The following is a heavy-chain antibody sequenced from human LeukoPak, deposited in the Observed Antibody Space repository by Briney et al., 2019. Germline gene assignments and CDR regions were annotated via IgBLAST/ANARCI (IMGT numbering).Heavy chain of an antibody. CDR3: ARDRPSYYDFWSGYYNGYYYGMDV. CDR2: ISSTSSYI. V-gene: IGHV3-21*01. D-gene: IGHD3-3*01. Sequence: GGSLRLSCVASGFTFTTYSLNWVRQAPGKGLEWVSSISSTSSYIYYADSVKGRFTLSRDNAKNSLYLQMNSLRAEDTAVYYCARDRPSYYDFWSGYYNGYYYGMDVWGQGTTVTVSS. J-gene: IGHJ6*01. CDR1: GFTFTTYS.